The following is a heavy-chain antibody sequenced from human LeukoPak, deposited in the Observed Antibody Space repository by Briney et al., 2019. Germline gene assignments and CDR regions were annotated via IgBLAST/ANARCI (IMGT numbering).Heavy chain of an antibody. D-gene: IGHD5-18*01. CDR3: ARLIRGYSYGHYYYHMDV. V-gene: IGHV3-48*03. J-gene: IGHJ6*03. Sequence: GGSLRLSCAASGFTFSSYEMNWVRQAPGKGLEWVSYISSSGSTIYYADSVKGRFTISRDNSKNTLYLQMNSLRAEDTAVYYCARLIRGYSYGHYYYHMDVWGKGTTVTISS. CDR1: GFTFSSYE. CDR2: ISSSGSTI.